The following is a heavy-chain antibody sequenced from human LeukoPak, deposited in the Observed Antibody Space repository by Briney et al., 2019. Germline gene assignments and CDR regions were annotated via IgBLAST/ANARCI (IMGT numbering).Heavy chain of an antibody. D-gene: IGHD3-3*01. J-gene: IGHJ4*02. CDR3: ARDKSRYYDFWSGYLDY. V-gene: IGHV3-33*01. Sequence: GSLRLSCAAFGFTFSSYGMHWVRQAPGKGLEWVAVIWYDGSNKYYADSVKGRFTISRDNSKNTLYLQMNSLRAEDTAVYYCARDKSRYYDFWSGYLDYWGQGTLVTVSS. CDR2: IWYDGSNK. CDR1: GFTFSSYG.